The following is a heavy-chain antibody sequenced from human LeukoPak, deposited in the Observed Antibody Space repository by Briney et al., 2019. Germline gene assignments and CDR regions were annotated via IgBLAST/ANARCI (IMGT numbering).Heavy chain of an antibody. Sequence: GGSLRLSCAASGITFSNYAMSWVRQAPGKGLEWVSIIGYRGGSIYYAYSVKGRFTISRDNSKNTLSLQMNGLRPEDTAVYYCAKDSTGQQLDSFDYWGQGTLVTVSS. CDR1: GITFSNYA. D-gene: IGHD6-13*01. CDR2: IGYRGGSI. V-gene: IGHV3-23*01. J-gene: IGHJ4*02. CDR3: AKDSTGQQLDSFDY.